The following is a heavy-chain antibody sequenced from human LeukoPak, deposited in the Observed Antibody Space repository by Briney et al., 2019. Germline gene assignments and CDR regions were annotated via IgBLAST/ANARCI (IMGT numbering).Heavy chain of an antibody. CDR2: ISSSSINI. V-gene: IGHV3-48*01. J-gene: IGHJ4*02. CDR1: GFTFSGYG. CDR3: ARDSIQLWPNAIDF. D-gene: IGHD1-1*01. Sequence: GSLRLSCATSGFTFSGYGMNWVRQAPGKGLEWISYISSSSINIHYGDSVKGRFTISRDNAENSLYLQMNSLRAEDTAVYYCARDSIQLWPNAIDFWGQGTLVTVSS.